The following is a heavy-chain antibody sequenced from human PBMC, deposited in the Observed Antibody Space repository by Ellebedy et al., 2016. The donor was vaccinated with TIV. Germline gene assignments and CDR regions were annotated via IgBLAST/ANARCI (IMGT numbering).Heavy chain of an antibody. CDR3: ASCYLDIVVVPAAEAHYYYYYMDV. CDR1: GGTFSSYA. Sequence: SVKVSXKASGGTFSSYAISWVRQAPGQGLEWMGWIIPIFGTANYAQKFQGRVTITADESTSTAYMELSSLRSEDTAVYYCASCYLDIVVVPAAEAHYYYYYMDVWGKGTTVTVSS. CDR2: IIPIFGTA. J-gene: IGHJ6*03. V-gene: IGHV1-69*13. D-gene: IGHD2-2*03.